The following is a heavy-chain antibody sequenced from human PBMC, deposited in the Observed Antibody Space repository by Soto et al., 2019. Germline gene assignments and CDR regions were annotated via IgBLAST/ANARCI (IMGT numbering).Heavy chain of an antibody. CDR3: AKDLDPITATTFDF. D-gene: IGHD1-7*01. V-gene: IGHV3-23*01. CDR1: KFPFTDFA. CDR2: VSGRGDTT. J-gene: IGHJ4*02. Sequence: EVHLLESGGGLVQPGGSLRLSCVAFKFPFTDFAMNWVRQAPGKGLEWVSAVSGRGDTTYYADSVNGRFTISRDNSQNIVFLQMHSLRAEDTGVYYCAKDLDPITATTFDFWGQGTLVTVSS.